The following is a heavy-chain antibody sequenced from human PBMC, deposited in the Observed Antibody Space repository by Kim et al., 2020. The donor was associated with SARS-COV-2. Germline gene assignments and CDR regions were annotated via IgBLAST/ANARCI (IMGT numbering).Heavy chain of an antibody. Sequence: SETLSLTCAVYGGSFSGYYWSWIRQPPGKGLEWIGEINHSGSTNYNPSLKSRVTISVDTSKNQFSLKLSSVTAADTAVYYCARVRNPLSIAARRFGYYYGMDVWGQGTTVTVSS. D-gene: IGHD6-6*01. CDR3: ARVRNPLSIAARRFGYYYGMDV. CDR2: INHSGST. J-gene: IGHJ6*02. CDR1: GGSFSGYY. V-gene: IGHV4-34*01.